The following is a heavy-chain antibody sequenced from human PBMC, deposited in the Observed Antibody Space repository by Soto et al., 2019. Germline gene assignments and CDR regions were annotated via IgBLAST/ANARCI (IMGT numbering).Heavy chain of an antibody. V-gene: IGHV3-30-3*01. CDR1: GFTFSTFA. CDR3: VRDPSHMSVAANFDY. D-gene: IGHD6-19*01. Sequence: QVQLVESGGGVVQPGRSLRLSCAASGFTFSTFAMPWVRQATGKGLEWVAIISYDGSSKHYADSVKGRFTISRDNSRNTLFLQMNSLRAEDTAVYYCVRDPSHMSVAANFDYWGQGTLVTVSS. CDR2: ISYDGSSK. J-gene: IGHJ4*02.